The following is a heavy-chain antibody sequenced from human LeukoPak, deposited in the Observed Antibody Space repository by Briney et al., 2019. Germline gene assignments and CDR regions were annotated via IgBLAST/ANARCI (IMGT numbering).Heavy chain of an antibody. CDR2: IRGSGGST. CDR1: GFTFSSYA. J-gene: IGHJ4*02. V-gene: IGHV3-23*01. Sequence: GGSLRLSCAASGFTFSSYATSWVRQAPGKGLEWVSAIRGSGGSTYYADSVEGRFTISRDNSKNTLYLQMNSLRAEDTAVYYCAKGPPRNYGDYNYFDYWGQGTLVTVSS. CDR3: AKGPPRNYGDYNYFDY. D-gene: IGHD4-17*01.